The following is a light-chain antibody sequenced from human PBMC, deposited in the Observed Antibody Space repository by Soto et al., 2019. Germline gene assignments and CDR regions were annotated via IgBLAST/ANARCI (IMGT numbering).Light chain of an antibody. CDR1: QTISSW. CDR2: KAS. CDR3: QHYNSYSEA. J-gene: IGKJ1*01. V-gene: IGKV1-5*03. Sequence: DIQMTQSPSTLSGSVGDRVTITCRASQTISSWLAWYQQKPGKAPKLLIYKASTLKSGVTSRFSGSGSGTEFTLTISSLQPDDFATYYCQHYNSYSEAFGLRTNVELK.